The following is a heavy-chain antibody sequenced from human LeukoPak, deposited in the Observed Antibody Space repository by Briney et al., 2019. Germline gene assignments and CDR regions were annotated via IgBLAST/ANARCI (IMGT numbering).Heavy chain of an antibody. J-gene: IGHJ4*02. CDR1: GYTFTSYG. V-gene: IGHV1-18*01. CDR3: ARDRLVTRGDY. D-gene: IGHD1-26*01. Sequence: ASVKVSCKASGYTFTSYGISWVRQAPGQGLEWMEWISGYNGNTNYAQKVQGRVTMTTDTSTSTAYMELRSLRSDDTAVYYCARDRLVTRGDYWGQGTLVTVSS. CDR2: ISGYNGNT.